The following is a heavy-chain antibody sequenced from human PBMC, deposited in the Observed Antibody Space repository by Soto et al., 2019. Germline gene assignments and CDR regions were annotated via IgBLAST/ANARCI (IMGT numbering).Heavy chain of an antibody. V-gene: IGHV1-46*01. CDR3: ARAQPKDLLITTIYYSYYGMDV. D-gene: IGHD3-3*01. J-gene: IGHJ6*04. CDR2: INPSCGST. Sequence: APVKVSCKASGYTLTSYYMHWVRQAPGQGLEWMGIINPSCGSTSYAQKFQGRVTMTRDTSTSTVYMGLGSLRSEDTAVYYCARAQPKDLLITTIYYSYYGMDVWGKGTTVTVSS. CDR1: GYTLTSYY.